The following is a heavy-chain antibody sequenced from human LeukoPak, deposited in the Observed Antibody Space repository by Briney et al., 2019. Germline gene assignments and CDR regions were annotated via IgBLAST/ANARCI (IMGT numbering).Heavy chain of an antibody. CDR2: ISSRGTTM. D-gene: IGHD5-12*01. V-gene: IGHV3-48*03. CDR3: ARENVNGYHSFDF. Sequence: GGSLRLSCEASGFSIKIYEINWVRQAPGKALEWVSYISSRGTTMYYADSVKGRFTVSRDNAENSVYFQMNSVKAEDTAVYYCARENVNGYHSFDFWGQRTLVAVSS. CDR1: GFSIKIYE. J-gene: IGHJ4*02.